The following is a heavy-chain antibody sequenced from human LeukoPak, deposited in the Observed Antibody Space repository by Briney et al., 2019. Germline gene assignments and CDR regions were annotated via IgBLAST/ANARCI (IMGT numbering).Heavy chain of an antibody. V-gene: IGHV1-69*13. D-gene: IGHD2-21*02. CDR3: TRVPPVTARGDG. Sequence: ASVKDSRKASGGTFSSYAISWVRQAPGQGLEWMGGIISIFGAANYAQKLQGRVTITADESTCTAYMELSSLRSEDTAVYYCTRVPPVTARGDGWGQGTMVTVSS. CDR1: GGTFSSYA. J-gene: IGHJ3*01. CDR2: IISIFGAA.